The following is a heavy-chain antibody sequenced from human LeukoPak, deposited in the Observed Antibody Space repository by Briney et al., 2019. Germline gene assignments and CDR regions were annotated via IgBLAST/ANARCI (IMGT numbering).Heavy chain of an antibody. CDR2: IYTSGST. J-gene: IGHJ4*02. CDR1: GGSISSGSYY. D-gene: IGHD5-24*01. V-gene: IGHV4-61*02. CDR3: ARVIRDGYNFGYFDY. Sequence: SQTLSLTCTVSGGSISSGSYYWSWIRQPAGKGLEWIGRIYTSGSTNYNPSLKSRVTISVDTSKNQFSLKLSSVTAADTAVYYCARVIRDGYNFGYFDYWGQGTLVTVSS.